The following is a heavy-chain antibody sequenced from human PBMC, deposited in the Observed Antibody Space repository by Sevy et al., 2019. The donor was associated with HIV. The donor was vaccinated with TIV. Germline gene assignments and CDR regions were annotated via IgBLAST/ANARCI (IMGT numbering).Heavy chain of an antibody. CDR1: GFNFSPYA. CDR2: ISSDGSKR. Sequence: GGPLRLSCAASGFNFSPYALHWVRQVPGKGLEWVATISSDGSKRYYTDSVKGRFSISRDNSKNTLYLQMNNLTPEDTAVFYCAKEGYYYDSRSSDWFDPWGQGTLVTVSS. D-gene: IGHD3-22*01. V-gene: IGHV3-30*18. CDR3: AKEGYYYDSRSSDWFDP. J-gene: IGHJ5*02.